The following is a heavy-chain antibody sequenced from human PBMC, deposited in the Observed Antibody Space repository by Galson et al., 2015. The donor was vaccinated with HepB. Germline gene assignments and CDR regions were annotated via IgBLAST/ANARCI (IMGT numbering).Heavy chain of an antibody. CDR1: GFRFSSFD. CDR2: ISGGGGIT. Sequence: SLRLSCAASGFRFSSFDMHWVRQTPGKGLEWVAVISGGGGITIYAESVKGRFTISRDNPKNTLYLQMDSLGSDGTAVYFCARDLVSDVPDHLDYWGQGTLVTVSS. V-gene: IGHV3-30-3*01. D-gene: IGHD1-14*01. CDR3: ARDLVSDVPDHLDY. J-gene: IGHJ4*02.